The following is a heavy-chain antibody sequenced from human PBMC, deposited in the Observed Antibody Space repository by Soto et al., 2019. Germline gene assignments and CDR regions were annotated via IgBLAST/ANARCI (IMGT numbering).Heavy chain of an antibody. D-gene: IGHD1-26*01. CDR2: IYFDGITT. CDR3: IRGGAMGVDD. J-gene: IGHJ4*02. CDR1: GFTFNTHW. V-gene: IGHV3-74*01. Sequence: EVQLVESGGVVVQPGGSLRISCTASGFTFNTHWMHWVRQAPGKGLVWVSRIYFDGITTNYADSVKGRLTVSRDKAKNPVSLLVNTLRDEDTAVYYCIRGGAMGVDDLGQGTLVTFSS.